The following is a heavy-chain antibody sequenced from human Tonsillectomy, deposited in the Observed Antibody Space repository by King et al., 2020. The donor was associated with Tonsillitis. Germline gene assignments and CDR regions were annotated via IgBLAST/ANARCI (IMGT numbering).Heavy chain of an antibody. CDR2: TRYDELNK. D-gene: IGHD1-26*01. J-gene: IGHJ3*02. Sequence: VQLVESGGGVVQPGGSLRLSCSASGFTFSLYGMHWVRQAPGKGLDWVAYTRYDELNKYYADSVKGRFTISRDNARNTLYLQMNSLRPEDTAVYYCTKPLSGSPLIGAFDTWGQGTMVTVS. CDR1: GFTFSLYG. CDR3: TKPLSGSPLIGAFDT. V-gene: IGHV3-30*02.